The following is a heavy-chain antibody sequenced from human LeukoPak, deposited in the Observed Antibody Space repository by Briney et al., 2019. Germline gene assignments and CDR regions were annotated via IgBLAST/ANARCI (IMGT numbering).Heavy chain of an antibody. CDR2: ISGSGGSR. D-gene: IGHD2/OR15-2a*01. CDR1: GFTFSNYA. J-gene: IGHJ4*02. CDR3: AKGHSISLSRSDY. Sequence: GGSLRLSCAASGFTFSNYAMSWVRQAPGKGLEWVSAISGSGGSRYYTDSVKGRFTISRDNSKNTLYLQMNSLRAEDTAVYYCAKGHSISLSRSDYWGQGVLVTVSS. V-gene: IGHV3-23*01.